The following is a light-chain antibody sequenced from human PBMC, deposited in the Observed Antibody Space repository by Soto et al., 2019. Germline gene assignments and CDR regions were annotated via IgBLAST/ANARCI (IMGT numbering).Light chain of an antibody. CDR3: QESYESPWT. J-gene: IGKJ1*01. V-gene: IGKV1-39*01. CDR2: STS. CDR1: QRISTS. Sequence: DLQMTQSPSSLSASVGDRVIITCRASQRISTSLNWYRQKPGKAPELLIYSTSSLHSGVPSRFIGSGSGTDFTLTISSLQPDDFATYYCQESYESPWTFGQGTRVEIK.